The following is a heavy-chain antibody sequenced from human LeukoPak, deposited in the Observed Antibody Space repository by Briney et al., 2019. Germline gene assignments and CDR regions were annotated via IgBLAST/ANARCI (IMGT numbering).Heavy chain of an antibody. D-gene: IGHD4-17*01. CDR1: GGSISSYY. Sequence: SGTLSLTCGVSGGSISSYYWSWVRQPPGKGLEWIGYIYYSGSTNYNPSLKSRVTISVDTSKNQFSLKLSSVTAADTAVYYCARDSDYGDYSMDVWGQGTTVTVSS. CDR3: ARDSDYGDYSMDV. CDR2: IYYSGST. V-gene: IGHV4-59*01. J-gene: IGHJ6*02.